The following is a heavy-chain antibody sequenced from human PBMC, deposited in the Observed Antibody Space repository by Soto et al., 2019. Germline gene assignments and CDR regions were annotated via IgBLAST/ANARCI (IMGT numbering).Heavy chain of an antibody. V-gene: IGHV1-2*02. CDR2: INPNSGGT. Sequence: QVQLVQSGAEVKKPGASVKVSCKASGYTFTGYYMHWVRQAPGQGLEWMGWINPNSGGTNYAQKFQGRVTMTRDTSISTAYMELSRLRSDDTAVYYCARDLGYSSGWYTVSGFDYWGQGTLVTVSS. CDR3: ARDLGYSSGWYTVSGFDY. CDR1: GYTFTGYY. D-gene: IGHD6-19*01. J-gene: IGHJ4*02.